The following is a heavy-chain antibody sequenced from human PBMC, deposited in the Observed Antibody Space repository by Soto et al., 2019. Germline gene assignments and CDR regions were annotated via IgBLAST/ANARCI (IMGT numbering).Heavy chain of an antibody. J-gene: IGHJ5*02. V-gene: IGHV1-2*02. CDR2: INPNSGDT. Sequence: ASVNVSCKASGYPFTSYYVHWVRQAPGQGLEWLGWINPNSGDTHYGQHFQGRVTLIADTSINTTYMQLSSLAPGDTAMYYCARDLRGYSNWFHPWGQGTLVTVSS. D-gene: IGHD5-18*01. CDR3: ARDLRGYSNWFHP. CDR1: GYPFTSYY.